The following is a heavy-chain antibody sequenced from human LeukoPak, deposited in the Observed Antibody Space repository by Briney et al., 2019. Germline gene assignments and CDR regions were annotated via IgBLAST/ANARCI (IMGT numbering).Heavy chain of an antibody. V-gene: IGHV1-2*02. CDR3: AREENYCIGSTCPFDY. Sequence: GASVKVPCKASGYTFTIYAMTWVRQAPGQGLEWMGLINPTSGDTNSAQKFQGGVTMTRDTSISTAYMELSRLRSDDTAVYYCAREENYCIGSTCPFDYWGQGTLVTVSS. CDR1: GYTFTIYA. CDR2: INPTSGDT. J-gene: IGHJ4*02. D-gene: IGHD2-2*01.